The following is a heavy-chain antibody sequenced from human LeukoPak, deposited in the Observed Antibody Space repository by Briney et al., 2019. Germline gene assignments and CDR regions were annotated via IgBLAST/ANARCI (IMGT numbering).Heavy chain of an antibody. J-gene: IGHJ4*02. D-gene: IGHD1-26*01. Sequence: PGGSLRLSCAASEFSVGSNYMTWVRQAPGKGLEWVSLIYSGGSTYYADSVKGRFTISRDNAKNSLYLQMNSLRAEDTALYYCARSEGSYYGDYFDYWGQGTLVTVSS. CDR2: IYSGGST. CDR3: ARSEGSYYGDYFDY. CDR1: EFSVGSNY. V-gene: IGHV3-53*01.